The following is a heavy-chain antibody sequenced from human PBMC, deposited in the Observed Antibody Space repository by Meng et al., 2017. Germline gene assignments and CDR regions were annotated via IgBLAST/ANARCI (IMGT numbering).Heavy chain of an antibody. V-gene: IGHV4-4*02. D-gene: IGHD3-22*01. CDR2: IYHSGST. CDR3: ASDSSGSEDY. Sequence: QLQSQRSRPRLVHPSGTLSLTGAGSGGSISSRNWWSWVRQPPGKGLEWIGEIYHSGSTNYNPSLKSRVTISVDKSKNQFSLKLSSVTAADTAVYYCASDSSGSEDYWGQGTLVTVSS. J-gene: IGHJ4*02. CDR1: GGSISSRNW.